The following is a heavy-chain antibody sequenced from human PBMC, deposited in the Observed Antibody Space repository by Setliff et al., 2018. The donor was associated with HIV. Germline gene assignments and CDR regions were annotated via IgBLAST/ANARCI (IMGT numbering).Heavy chain of an antibody. J-gene: IGHJ5*02. D-gene: IGHD1-26*01. CDR2: INHSGRT. CDR3: ARGPYSRKFDP. V-gene: IGHV4-34*01. CDR1: GGSFSGSY. Sequence: SETLSLTCAVYGGSFSGSYWSWVRQPPGKGLEWSGEINHSGRTNYNPSLKGRVIMSEDTSNNHFSLRLNSVTAADTAVYFCARGPYSRKFDPWGQGTLVTVSS.